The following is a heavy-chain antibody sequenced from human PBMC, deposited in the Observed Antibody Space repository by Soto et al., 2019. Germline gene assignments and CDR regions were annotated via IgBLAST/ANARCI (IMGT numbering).Heavy chain of an antibody. J-gene: IGHJ4*02. D-gene: IGHD2-2*01. V-gene: IGHV4-59*08. CDR3: ARAPPGWYQLPGPFDY. CDR1: GGSISSYY. Sequence: SETLSPTCTVSGGSISSYYWSWIRQPPGKGLEWIGYIYYSGSTNYNPSLKSRVTISVDTSKNQFSLKLSSVTAADTAVYYCARAPPGWYQLPGPFDYWGQGTLVTVSS. CDR2: IYYSGST.